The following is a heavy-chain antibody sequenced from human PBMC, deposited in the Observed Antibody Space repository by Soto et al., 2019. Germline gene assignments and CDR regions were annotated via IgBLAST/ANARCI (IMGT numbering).Heavy chain of an antibody. D-gene: IGHD6-19*01. V-gene: IGHV3-53*01. J-gene: IGHJ4*02. Sequence: PGGSLRLSCATSGFTFSSYSMSWVRQAPGKGLEWVSVIFIGGGTYYADSVKGRFTISRDNSKNTLYLQMNSLRAEDTAVYYCVRDQGIPVTAWGQGTLVTVSS. CDR1: GFTFSSYS. CDR3: VRDQGIPVTA. CDR2: IFIGGGT.